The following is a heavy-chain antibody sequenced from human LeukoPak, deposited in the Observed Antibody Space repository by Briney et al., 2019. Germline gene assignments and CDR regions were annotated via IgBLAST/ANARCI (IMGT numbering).Heavy chain of an antibody. Sequence: GGSLRLSCAASGFTFSSYAMSWVRQAPGKGLEWVSAISGSDGSTYYADSVKGRFTISRDNSKNTLYLQMNSLRAEDTAVYYCAKDLYCSSTSCSLDYWGHGTLVTVSS. CDR2: ISGSDGST. V-gene: IGHV3-23*01. D-gene: IGHD2-2*01. J-gene: IGHJ4*01. CDR1: GFTFSSYA. CDR3: AKDLYCSSTSCSLDY.